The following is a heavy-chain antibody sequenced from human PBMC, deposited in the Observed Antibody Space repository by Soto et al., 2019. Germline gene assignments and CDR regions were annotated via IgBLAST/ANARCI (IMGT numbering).Heavy chain of an antibody. CDR3: ARGNDFWSGVGYWYFDL. V-gene: IGHV1-3*02. CDR1: GCTFTSYA. CDR2: SNAGNGNT. J-gene: IGHJ2*01. Sequence: AAVKVSCKASGCTFTSYAMHWVRQAPGQRLEWMGWSNAGNGNTKYSQEFQGRVTITRDTSASTAYMELSSLRSEDTAVYYCARGNDFWSGVGYWYFDLWGRGTLVTVS. D-gene: IGHD3-3*01.